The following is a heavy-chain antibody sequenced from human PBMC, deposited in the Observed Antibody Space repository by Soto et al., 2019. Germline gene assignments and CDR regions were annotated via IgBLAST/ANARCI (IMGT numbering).Heavy chain of an antibody. CDR3: TKAYYSSSWYVSVY. CDR1: GFIFSSYA. D-gene: IGHD6-13*01. V-gene: IGHV3-23*01. CDR2: LSSSGAST. J-gene: IGHJ4*02. Sequence: GGSLRLSCEASGFIFSSYAMSWVRQAPGKGLEWVSALSSSGASTYYADSVKGRFTISRDNSKNTLYLQMNSLRAEDTALYYCTKAYYSSSWYVSVYWGQGALVTVSS.